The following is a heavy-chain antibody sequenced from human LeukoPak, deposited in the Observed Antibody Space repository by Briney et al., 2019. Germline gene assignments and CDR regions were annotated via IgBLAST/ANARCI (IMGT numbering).Heavy chain of an antibody. D-gene: IGHD2-21*01. CDR2: ISSSSSYI. CDR1: GFTFSSYS. CDR3: ARDRDWVDALDI. Sequence: GGSLRLSCAASGFTFSSYSMNWVRQAPGKGLEWVSSISSSSSYIYYADSVKGRFTISRDNAKNSLYLQMNSLRAEDTAVYYCARDRDWVDALDIWGQGTMVTVSS. J-gene: IGHJ3*02. V-gene: IGHV3-21*01.